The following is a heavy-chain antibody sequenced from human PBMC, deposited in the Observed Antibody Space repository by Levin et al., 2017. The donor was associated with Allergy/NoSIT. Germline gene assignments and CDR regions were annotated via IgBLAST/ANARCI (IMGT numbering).Heavy chain of an antibody. V-gene: IGHV3-7*01. CDR2: IKDDGRDK. CDR1: GFTFRSYW. D-gene: IGHD7-27*01. Sequence: GGSLRLSCAPSGFTFRSYWMSWVRQAPGKGLEWVASIKDDGRDKYYMDAVKGRFTISRDNAKNSLYLQMNSLRSEDTAIYFCARDWGGGWDSWGPGTLVTVSS. J-gene: IGHJ4*02. CDR3: ARDWGGGWDS.